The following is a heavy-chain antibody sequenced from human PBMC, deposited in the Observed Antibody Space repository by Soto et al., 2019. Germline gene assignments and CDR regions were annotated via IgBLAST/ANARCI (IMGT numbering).Heavy chain of an antibody. J-gene: IGHJ4*02. CDR3: VRGSY. Sequence: GGSLRLSCAVSGLTFGDYSMNWVRQAPGKGLEWVSYISSSGSTIYYADSVKGRFTISRDNAKYSLFLQMNSLRDEDTAVYYCVRGSYWGQGTLVTVSS. CDR2: ISSSGSTI. V-gene: IGHV3-48*02. CDR1: GLTFGDYS.